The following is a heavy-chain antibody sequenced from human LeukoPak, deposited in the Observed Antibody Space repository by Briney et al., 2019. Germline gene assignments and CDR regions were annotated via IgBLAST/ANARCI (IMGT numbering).Heavy chain of an antibody. CDR2: MNPNSGNT. CDR1: VYTFTIYD. D-gene: IGHD6-19*01. Sequence: GASVKVSCTPSVYTFTIYDINWVRQATGQGLEWMGWMNPNSGNTGYAQKFQGRVTITRNTSISTAYMELSSLRSEDTAVYYCARAPSWGGLSSGSYYFDYWGEGTLVTVSS. CDR3: ARAPSWGGLSSGSYYFDY. J-gene: IGHJ4*02. V-gene: IGHV1-8*03.